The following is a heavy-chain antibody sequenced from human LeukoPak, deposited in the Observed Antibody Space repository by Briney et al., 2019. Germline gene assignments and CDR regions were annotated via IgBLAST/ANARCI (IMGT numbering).Heavy chain of an antibody. CDR2: MRPNSDNT. V-gene: IGHV1-8*02. J-gene: IGHJ4*02. Sequence: AASVKVSCKASGYTFSNYDINWVRQATGQGLEWMGWMRPNSDNTGYAQKVQGRLTMTTNTSINTAYMELNSLTSEDTAVYYCARGSQRGGNSDWGQGTLVTVSS. D-gene: IGHD4-23*01. CDR3: ARGSQRGGNSD. CDR1: GYTFSNYD.